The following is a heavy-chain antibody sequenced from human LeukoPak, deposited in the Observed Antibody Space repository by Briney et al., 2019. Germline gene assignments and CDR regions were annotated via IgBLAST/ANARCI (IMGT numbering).Heavy chain of an antibody. Sequence: GRSLRLSCAASGFTFSTYGMHWVRQAPGKGLEWVAIISYDGSNKYYADSVKGRFTISRDNSKNTLYLQMNSLRAEDTAVYYCARDLKGVCGGDCQGVDNWFDPWGQGTLVTVSS. CDR1: GFTFSTYG. CDR3: ARDLKGVCGGDCQGVDNWFDP. D-gene: IGHD2-21*02. J-gene: IGHJ5*02. V-gene: IGHV3-30*03. CDR2: ISYDGSNK.